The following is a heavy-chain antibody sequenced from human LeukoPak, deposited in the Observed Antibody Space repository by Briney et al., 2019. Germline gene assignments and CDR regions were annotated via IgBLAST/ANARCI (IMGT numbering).Heavy chain of an antibody. CDR1: GGSISSGSYY. CDR2: IYTSGST. D-gene: IGHD1-26*01. CDR3: AREIVGAPYYYYMDV. J-gene: IGHJ6*03. Sequence: SRTLSLTCTVSGGSISSGSYYWSWIRQPAGKGLEWIGRIYTSGSTNYNPSLKSRVTISVDTSKNQFSLKLSSVTAPDTAVYYCAREIVGAPYYYYMDVWGKGTTVTVSS. V-gene: IGHV4-61*02.